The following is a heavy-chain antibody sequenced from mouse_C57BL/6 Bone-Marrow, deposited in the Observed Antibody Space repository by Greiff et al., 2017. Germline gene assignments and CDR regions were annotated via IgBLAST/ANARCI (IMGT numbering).Heavy chain of an antibody. Sequence: QVQPQQPGAELVRPGTSVKLSCKASGYTFTSYWMHWVKQRPGQGLEWIGVIDPSDSYTNYNQKFKGKATLTVDTSSSTAYMQLSSLTSEDSAVYYCARGQLRYYFDYWGQGTTLTVSS. D-gene: IGHD3-2*02. CDR3: ARGQLRYYFDY. CDR2: IDPSDSYT. CDR1: GYTFTSYW. J-gene: IGHJ2*01. V-gene: IGHV1-59*01.